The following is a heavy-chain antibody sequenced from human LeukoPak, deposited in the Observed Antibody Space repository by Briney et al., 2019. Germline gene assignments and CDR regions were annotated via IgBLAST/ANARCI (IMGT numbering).Heavy chain of an antibody. CDR3: ARLRADDYVWGSYSYYFDY. CDR1: GGSISSSSYY. Sequence: SETLSLTCTVSGGSISSSSYYWGWIRQPPGKGLEWIGSIYYSGSTFYNPSLMSRVTISVDTSKNQLSLKLSSVTAADTAVYYCARLRADDYVWGSYSYYFDYWGQGSLVTVSS. J-gene: IGHJ4*02. CDR2: IYYSGST. D-gene: IGHD3-16*02. V-gene: IGHV4-39*01.